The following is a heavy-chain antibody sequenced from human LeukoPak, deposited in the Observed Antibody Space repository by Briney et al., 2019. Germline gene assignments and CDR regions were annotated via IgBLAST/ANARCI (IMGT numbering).Heavy chain of an antibody. Sequence: SETLSLTCTVSGGSISSYYWSWIRQPPGKGLEWIGSIYYSGSTYYNPSLKSRVTISVDTSKNQFSLRVSFMTAADTAVYFCARNADVTVASVTFDYWGQGTLVTVSS. J-gene: IGHJ4*02. V-gene: IGHV4-39*01. D-gene: IGHD6-19*01. CDR2: IYYSGST. CDR3: ARNADVTVASVTFDY. CDR1: GGSISSYY.